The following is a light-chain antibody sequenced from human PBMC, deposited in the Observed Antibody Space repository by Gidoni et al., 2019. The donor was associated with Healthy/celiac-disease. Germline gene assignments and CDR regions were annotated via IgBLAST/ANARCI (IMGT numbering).Light chain of an antibody. CDR1: QSVSSN. V-gene: IGKV3-15*01. CDR3: QQYNNWPPWT. Sequence: EIVMTQSPATLSVSPGERATLSCRASQSVSSNLAWYQQKPGQAPRLLIYGASTRATGIPARFSGSGSGTEFTLTISSLQSEDFAVCYCQQYNNWPPWTFXQXTKVEIK. CDR2: GAS. J-gene: IGKJ1*01.